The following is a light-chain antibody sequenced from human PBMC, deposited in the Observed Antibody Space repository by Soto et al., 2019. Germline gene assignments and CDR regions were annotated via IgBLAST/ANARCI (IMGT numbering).Light chain of an antibody. CDR2: AAS. Sequence: DIQMTQSPSSVSASVGERVTITCRASQVMSSWLAWYQQKPRKAPKLLIFAASTLQSGVPSRFSGSGSRTDFTLTITSLQPEDIGTYYCQQTDTLPSTFGQGTRLEIK. J-gene: IGKJ5*01. V-gene: IGKV1D-12*01. CDR3: QQTDTLPST. CDR1: QVMSSW.